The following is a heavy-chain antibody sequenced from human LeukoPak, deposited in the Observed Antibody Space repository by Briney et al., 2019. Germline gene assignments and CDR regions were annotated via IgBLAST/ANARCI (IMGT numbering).Heavy chain of an antibody. J-gene: IGHJ4*02. CDR1: GGSVSSGSYY. V-gene: IGHV4-39*07. D-gene: IGHD1-26*01. CDR3: ARDGRFPPEVLPRYFDY. CDR2: IYYSGST. Sequence: SQTLSLTCTVSGGSVSSGSYYWGWIRQPPGKGLEWIGDIYYSGSTYYNPSLKSRVTISVETSKNQFSLKLSSVTAADTAVYYCARDGRFPPEVLPRYFDYWGQGTLVTVSS.